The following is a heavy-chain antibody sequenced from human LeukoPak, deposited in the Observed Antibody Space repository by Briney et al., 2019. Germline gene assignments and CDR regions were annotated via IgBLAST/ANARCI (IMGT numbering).Heavy chain of an antibody. D-gene: IGHD3-10*01. CDR1: GFTVSSNY. CDR3: ARGVGRWFGELLWGHDFLYYFDY. J-gene: IGHJ4*02. V-gene: IGHV3-53*01. Sequence: GGSLRLSCAASGFTVSSNYMSWVRQAPGKGLEWVSVIYSGGSTYYADSVKGRFTISRDNSKNTLYLQMNSLRAEDTAVYYCARGVGRWFGELLWGHDFLYYFDYWGQGTLVTVSS. CDR2: IYSGGST.